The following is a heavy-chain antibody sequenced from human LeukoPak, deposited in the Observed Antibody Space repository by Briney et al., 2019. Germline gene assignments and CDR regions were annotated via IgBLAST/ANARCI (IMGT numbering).Heavy chain of an antibody. J-gene: IGHJ4*02. V-gene: IGHV4-30-4*01. CDR2: IYYSGST. D-gene: IGHD4-17*01. CDR3: ASSSFNYGDYGIAYFDY. CDR1: GCSISSGDYY. Sequence: SQTLSLTCTVSGCSISSGDYYWSWIRQPPGKGLEWIGYIYYSGSTYYNPSLKSRVTISVDTSKNQFSLKLSSVTAADTAVYYCASSSFNYGDYGIAYFDYWGQGTLVTVSS.